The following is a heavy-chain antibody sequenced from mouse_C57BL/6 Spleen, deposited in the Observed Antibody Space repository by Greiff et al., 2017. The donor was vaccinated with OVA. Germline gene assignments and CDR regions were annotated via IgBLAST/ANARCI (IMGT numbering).Heavy chain of an antibody. Sequence: EVKLMESGGDLVKPGGSLKLSCAASGFTFSSYGMSWVRQTPDKRLEWVATISSGGSYTYYTDSVKGRFTISRDNAKNTLYLQMSSLKSEDTALYYCARHLVRNWGQGTLVTVSA. CDR2: ISSGGSYT. CDR1: GFTFSSYG. D-gene: IGHD2-1*01. V-gene: IGHV5-6*01. J-gene: IGHJ3*01. CDR3: ARHLVRN.